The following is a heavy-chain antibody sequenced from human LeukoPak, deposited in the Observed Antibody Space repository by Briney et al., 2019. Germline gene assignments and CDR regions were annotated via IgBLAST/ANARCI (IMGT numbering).Heavy chain of an antibody. CDR1: GYTLTELS. D-gene: IGHD3-9*01. CDR2: FDPEDGET. CDR3: ARVVLRYFDDQPKRGWFDP. V-gene: IGHV1-24*01. Sequence: ASVKVSCKVSGYTLTELSMHWVRQAPGKGLEWMGGFDPEDGETIYAQKFQGRVTMTEDTSTDTAYMELSSLRSEDTAVYYCARVVLRYFDDQPKRGWFDPWGQGTLVTVSS. J-gene: IGHJ5*02.